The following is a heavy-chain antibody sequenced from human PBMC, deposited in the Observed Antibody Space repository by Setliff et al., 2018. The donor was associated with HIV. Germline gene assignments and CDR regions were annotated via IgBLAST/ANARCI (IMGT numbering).Heavy chain of an antibody. CDR3: ARGNYDTSDYYTNFYYYYMDV. J-gene: IGHJ6*03. CDR2: VYFSGST. CDR1: GDPISTYY. V-gene: IGHV4-59*01. Sequence: SETLSLTCTVSGDPISTYYWSWVRKPPGKGLEWIGYVYFSGSTSYSPSLRGRVTMSVDPSKNQFSLKLNSVTAADTAIYYCARGNYDTSDYYTNFYYYYMDVWGKGTAVTV. D-gene: IGHD3-22*01.